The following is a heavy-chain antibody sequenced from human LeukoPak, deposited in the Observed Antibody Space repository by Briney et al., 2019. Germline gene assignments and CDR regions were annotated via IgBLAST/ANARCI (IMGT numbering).Heavy chain of an antibody. V-gene: IGHV4-39*01. Sequence: SETLSLTCTVSGGSISSSSYYWGWIRQPPGKGLEWIGSIYYSGSTYYNPSLKSRVTISVDTSKNQSSLKLSSVTAADTAVYYCARTAVVSPWDFDYWGQGTLVTVSS. J-gene: IGHJ4*02. CDR3: ARTAVVSPWDFDY. CDR1: GGSISSSSYY. CDR2: IYYSGST. D-gene: IGHD4-23*01.